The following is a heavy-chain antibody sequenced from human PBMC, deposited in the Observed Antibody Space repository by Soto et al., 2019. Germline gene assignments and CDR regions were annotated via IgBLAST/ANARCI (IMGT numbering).Heavy chain of an antibody. CDR1: GFTFTSYG. Sequence: LRLSCAASGFTFTSYGMHWVRQAPVNGLEWVALILHDGSAEYYADSVKGRFTISRDNSKNTLYLQMNSLRAEDTAVYYCARSRDGYSFYFYYGMDGWGQGTTVTVSS. J-gene: IGHJ6*02. D-gene: IGHD4-4*01. CDR3: ARSRDGYSFYFYYGMDG. V-gene: IGHV3-30*03. CDR2: ILHDGSAE.